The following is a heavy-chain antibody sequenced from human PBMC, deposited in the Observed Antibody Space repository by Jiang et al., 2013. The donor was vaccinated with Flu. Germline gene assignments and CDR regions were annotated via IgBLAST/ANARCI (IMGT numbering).Heavy chain of an antibody. CDR3: ARQGGYDWNFDY. J-gene: IGHJ4*02. V-gene: IGHV4-31*02. Sequence: KGLEWIGYIYYSGSTYYNPSLKSRVTISVDTSKNQFSLKLSSVTAADTAVYYCARQGGYDWNFDYWGQGTLVTVSS. D-gene: IGHD5-12*01. CDR2: IYYSGST.